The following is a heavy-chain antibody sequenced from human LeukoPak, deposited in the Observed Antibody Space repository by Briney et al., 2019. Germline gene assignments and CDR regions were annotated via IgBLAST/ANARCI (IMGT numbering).Heavy chain of an antibody. J-gene: IGHJ4*02. CDR1: GFTFSSYD. Sequence: GGSLRLSCVASGFTFSSYDMHWVRQATGKGLEWVSAIGTAGDTYYPGSVKDRFTISRENANNSFYLQMNSLRAGDTAVYYCARSGSFSYFDYWGQGTLVTVSS. CDR3: ARSGSFSYFDY. CDR2: IGTAGDT. V-gene: IGHV3-13*01. D-gene: IGHD1-26*01.